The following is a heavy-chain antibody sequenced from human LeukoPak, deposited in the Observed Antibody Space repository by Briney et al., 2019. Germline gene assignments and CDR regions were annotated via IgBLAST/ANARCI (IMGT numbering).Heavy chain of an antibody. CDR1: AFTVISYD. V-gene: IGHV3-48*03. CDR2: MSSSGSPI. CDR3: ARDSTTVTTAWGY. Sequence: GTLRRSCAASAFTVISYDMSWVRHAPGKGLVGVSYMSSSGSPIYYAATEKRRFPISRDNAKNSLYLQMNSLRADDTAVYYCARDSTTVTTAWGYWGQGTLVTVSS. J-gene: IGHJ4*02. D-gene: IGHD4-17*01.